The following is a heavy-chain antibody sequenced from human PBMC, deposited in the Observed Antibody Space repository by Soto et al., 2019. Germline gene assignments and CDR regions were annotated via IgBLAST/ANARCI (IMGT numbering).Heavy chain of an antibody. D-gene: IGHD1-20*01. CDR2: ISGSGGST. CDR3: AKDRPRITGTTFGYFDY. Sequence: PRGAVRLSCAASGFTFSSNAMSWFRQAPGKGLEWVSAISGSGGSTYYADSVKGRFTISRDNSKNTLYLQMNSLRAEDTAVYYCAKDRPRITGTTFGYFDYWGQGTLVTVSS. J-gene: IGHJ4*02. CDR1: GFTFSSNA. V-gene: IGHV3-23*01.